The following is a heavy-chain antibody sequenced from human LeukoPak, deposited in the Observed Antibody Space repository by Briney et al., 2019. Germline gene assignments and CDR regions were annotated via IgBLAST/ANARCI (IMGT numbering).Heavy chain of an antibody. CDR3: ARDKYYDYVWGSYRPDY. D-gene: IGHD3-16*02. CDR1: GYTFTGYC. J-gene: IGHJ4*02. CDR2: INPNSGGT. Sequence: ASVKVSCKASGYTFTGYCMHWVRQAPGQGLEWMGRINPNSGGTNYAQKFQGRVSMTRDTSISTAYMELSRLRYDDTAEYYCARDKYYDYVWGSYRPDYWGQGTLVTVSS. V-gene: IGHV1-2*06.